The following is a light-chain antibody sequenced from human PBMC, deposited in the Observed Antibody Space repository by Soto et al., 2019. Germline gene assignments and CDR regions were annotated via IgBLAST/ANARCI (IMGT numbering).Light chain of an antibody. CDR2: DAV. CDR1: QRVDNNY. V-gene: IGKV3D-20*01. Sequence: PGDRATISCGASQRVDNNYVAWYQQKPGLAPRLLIYDAVNRTSGIPDRFSGAGSGTHFTLTISGLEPEDVAVYYCHQYGNSPYTFGQGTKVQNK. CDR3: HQYGNSPYT. J-gene: IGKJ2*01.